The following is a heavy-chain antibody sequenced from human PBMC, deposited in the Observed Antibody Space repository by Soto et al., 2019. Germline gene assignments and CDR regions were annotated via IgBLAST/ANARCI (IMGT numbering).Heavy chain of an antibody. CDR1: GGSISSVHW. D-gene: IGHD1-1*01. CDR2: MHPSGST. V-gene: IGHV4-4*02. CDR3: ARHGHNIYGFDV. Sequence: QVQPQESGPGLVRPSDTLSLTWAVSGGSISSVHWWSWVRQSPGKGLEWIGEMHPSGSTNYNPSLKSRVTVSMDKSRNQFSLKMYSVTAADTAVYFCARHGHNIYGFDVWGRGTTVTVSS. J-gene: IGHJ6*02.